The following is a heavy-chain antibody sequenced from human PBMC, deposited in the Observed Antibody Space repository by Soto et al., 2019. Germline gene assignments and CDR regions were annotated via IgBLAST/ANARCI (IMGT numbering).Heavy chain of an antibody. CDR2: IYYSGST. D-gene: IGHD2-21*01. J-gene: IGHJ4*02. Sequence: QLQLQESGSGLVKPSQTLSLTCAVSGGSISSGGYSWSWIRQPPGKGLEWIGYIYYSGSTYYNPSLKSRVTISVDTSKNQFSLKLSSVTAADTAVYYCARDGPLWWLFDYWGQGTLVTVSS. V-gene: IGHV4-30-2*05. CDR1: GGSISSGGYS. CDR3: ARDGPLWWLFDY.